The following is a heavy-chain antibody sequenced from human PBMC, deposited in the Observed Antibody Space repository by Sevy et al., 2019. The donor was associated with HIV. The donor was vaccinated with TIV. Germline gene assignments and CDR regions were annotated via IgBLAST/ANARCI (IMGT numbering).Heavy chain of an antibody. D-gene: IGHD2-21*02. J-gene: IGHJ4*02. CDR2: IKGDGSDK. Sequence: GGSLRRSCAASEFTFSKYWMGWVRQAPGKGPEWVANIKGDGSDKYDLDSVKGRFTISRDNAKSSLYLRMNSLRDEDTATYYCVRGGGACDYWGQGTLVTVSS. CDR1: EFTFSKYW. CDR3: VRGGGACDY. V-gene: IGHV3-7*01.